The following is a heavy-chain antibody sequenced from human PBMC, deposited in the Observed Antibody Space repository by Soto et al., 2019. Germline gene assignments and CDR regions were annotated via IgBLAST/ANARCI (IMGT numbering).Heavy chain of an antibody. V-gene: IGHV1-2*04. CDR1: GYTFTGYY. D-gene: IGHD3-10*01. J-gene: IGHJ5*02. Sequence: ASVKVSCKASGYTFTGYYMRWVRQAPGQGLEWMGWINPNSGGTNYAQKFQGWVTMTRDTSISTAYMELSRLRSDDTAVYYCARAHLPYGSGSYYQYNWFDPWGQGTLVTVS. CDR3: ARAHLPYGSGSYYQYNWFDP. CDR2: INPNSGGT.